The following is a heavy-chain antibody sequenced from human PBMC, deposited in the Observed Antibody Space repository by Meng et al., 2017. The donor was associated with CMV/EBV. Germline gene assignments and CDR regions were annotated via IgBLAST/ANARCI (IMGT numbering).Heavy chain of an antibody. CDR3: ARVREYSSSSEFDY. V-gene: IGHV1-2*02. D-gene: IGHD6-6*01. CDR1: EYTFTGYY. CDR2: INPNSGGT. Sequence: ASVKVSCKASEYTFTGYYMHWVRQAPGQGLEWMGWINPNSGGTNYAQKFQGRVTMTRDTSISTAYMELSRLRSDDTAVYYCARVREYSSSSEFDYWGQGTLVTVSS. J-gene: IGHJ4*02.